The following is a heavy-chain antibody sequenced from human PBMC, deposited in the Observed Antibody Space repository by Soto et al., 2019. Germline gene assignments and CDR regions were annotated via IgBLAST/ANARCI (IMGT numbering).Heavy chain of an antibody. CDR3: EVTTGY. CDR1: GYTFTDYD. J-gene: IGHJ4*02. D-gene: IGHD3-9*01. CDR2: VSPDSGNA. V-gene: IGHV1-8*01. Sequence: QVQVVQSKAEVKKPGASVKVSCKTSGYTFTDYDINGVRQAPGQGLEWMGWVSPDSGNAGYAQQFQGRVSMTSDTSTSTVYMELTSLRSEDTAVYFCEVTTGYWGQGTMVTVSS.